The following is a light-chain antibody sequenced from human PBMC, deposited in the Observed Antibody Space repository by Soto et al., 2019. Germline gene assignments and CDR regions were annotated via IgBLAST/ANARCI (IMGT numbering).Light chain of an antibody. J-gene: IGLJ1*01. CDR3: QSYDNSLSGSYV. CDR1: SSNIGAGYD. Sequence: QSVLTQPPSVSGAPGQRVTISCTGRSSNIGAGYDVHWYQQLPGTAPKLLIYGNSNRPSGVPDRFSGSKSGTSASLAITGLQAEDEADYYCQSYDNSLSGSYVFGTGTKVTVL. CDR2: GNS. V-gene: IGLV1-40*01.